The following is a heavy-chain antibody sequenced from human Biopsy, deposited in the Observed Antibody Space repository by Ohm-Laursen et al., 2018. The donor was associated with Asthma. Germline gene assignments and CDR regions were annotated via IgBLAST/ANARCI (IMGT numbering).Heavy chain of an antibody. Sequence: PVKVSCNASGYPFTDYYVHWVRQAPGQGLEWMGRIDPNSGGTNYAQKFLGRVTMTRDTSVNTAFMVLSRLRSDDTAVYYCARIKIRIGAGTDRYFDLWGRGTLVTVSS. CDR3: ARIKIRIGAGTDRYFDL. CDR2: IDPNSGGT. D-gene: IGHD3-16*01. CDR1: GYPFTDYY. V-gene: IGHV1-2*06. J-gene: IGHJ2*01.